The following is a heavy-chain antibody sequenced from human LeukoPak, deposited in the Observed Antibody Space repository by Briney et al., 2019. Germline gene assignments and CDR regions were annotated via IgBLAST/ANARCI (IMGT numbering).Heavy chain of an antibody. J-gene: IGHJ4*02. V-gene: IGHV3-74*01. CDR3: ARGERYDIVTGYYI. CDR1: GFTFRSYW. Sequence: PGGSLRLFCAASGFTFRSYWMHWVRQAPGKGLVWVSRINSDGSSTSYADSVKGRFTISRDNAKNTLYLQMNSLRAEDTAVYYCARGERYDIVTGYYIWGQGTLVTVSS. D-gene: IGHD3-9*01. CDR2: INSDGSST.